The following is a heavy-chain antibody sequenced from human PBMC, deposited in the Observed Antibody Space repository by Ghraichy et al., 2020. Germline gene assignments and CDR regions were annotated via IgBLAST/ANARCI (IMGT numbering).Heavy chain of an antibody. D-gene: IGHD3-22*01. CDR2: ISSSSSNI. V-gene: IGHV3-48*02. CDR3: ARLNYDSSGHYRYSDI. Sequence: GESLNISCAASGFTFSSYSMNWVRQAPGKGLEWVSYISSSSSNIYYADSVKGRFTISRDNAKNSLYLQMHSLNDEDTALYYCARLNYDSSGHYRYSDIWGQGTMVTVSS. CDR1: GFTFSSYS. J-gene: IGHJ3*02.